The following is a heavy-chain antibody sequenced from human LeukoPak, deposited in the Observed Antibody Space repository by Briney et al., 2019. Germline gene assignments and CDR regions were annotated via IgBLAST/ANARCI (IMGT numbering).Heavy chain of an antibody. J-gene: IGHJ6*02. CDR3: ARDQPLKVYYYYYGMDV. D-gene: IGHD2-2*01. CDR2: INAGNGNT. CDR1: GYTFTSYA. Sequence: ASVKVSCKASGYTFTSYAMHWVRQAPGQRLEWMGWINAGNGNTKYSQKFQGRVTITRDTSASTAYMELSSLRSEDTAVYYCARDQPLKVYYYYYGMDVWGQGTTVTVSS. V-gene: IGHV1-3*01.